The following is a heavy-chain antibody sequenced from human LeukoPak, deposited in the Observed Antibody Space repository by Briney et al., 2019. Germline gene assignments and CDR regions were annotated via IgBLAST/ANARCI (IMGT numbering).Heavy chain of an antibody. CDR1: GGSISSGDYY. Sequence: SETLSLTCTVSGGSISSGDYYWSWIRQPPGKGLEWIGYIYYSGSTYYNPSLKSRVTISVDTSKNQFSLKLSSVTAADTAVYYCARGRSDYYDSSGHGRYFDYSGDGTLVTVSS. CDR2: IYYSGST. CDR3: ARGRSDYYDSSGHGRYFDY. V-gene: IGHV4-30-4*01. D-gene: IGHD3-22*01. J-gene: IGHJ4*01.